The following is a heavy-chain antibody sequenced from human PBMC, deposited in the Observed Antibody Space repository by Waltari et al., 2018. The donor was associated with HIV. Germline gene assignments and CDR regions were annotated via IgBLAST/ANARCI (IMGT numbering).Heavy chain of an antibody. CDR2: IHNDGGST. D-gene: IGHD3-16*01. J-gene: IGHJ6*02. Sequence: EVQLVESGGVLVQPGGSLRLSCAASGFTFRTYWMHWVRQGRGKGLGWGSGIHNDGGSTGYAESVKGRFTISRDNAKNTLFLQMNSLRVEDTAVYYCTRDGGGHPFVGYGMDVWGQGTTVTVSS. CDR3: TRDGGGHPFVGYGMDV. V-gene: IGHV3-74*01. CDR1: GFTFRTYW.